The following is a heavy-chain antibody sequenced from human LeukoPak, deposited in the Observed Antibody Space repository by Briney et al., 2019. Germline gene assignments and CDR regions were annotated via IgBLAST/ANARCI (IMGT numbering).Heavy chain of an antibody. CDR3: ARRGWDRPFDY. D-gene: IGHD6-19*01. CDR1: GDFMSSSSYY. CDR2: IYSRGNT. Sequence: SETLSLTCTLSGDFMSSSSYYWAWLRQPPGKGPEWIGAIYSRGNTYYNPSLKSRLTIFIDTSKNQFSLKLRSVTAADTAVYLCARRGWDRPFDYWGQGTLVTVSS. J-gene: IGHJ4*02. V-gene: IGHV4-39*01.